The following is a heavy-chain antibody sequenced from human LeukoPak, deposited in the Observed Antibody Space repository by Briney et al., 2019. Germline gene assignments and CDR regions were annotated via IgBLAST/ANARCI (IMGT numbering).Heavy chain of an antibody. CDR2: ISTNGGST. V-gene: IGHV3-64*01. CDR3: ARPLNYDFWSGYYTPLDY. CDR1: GFTFSSYA. Sequence: GGSLRLSCAASGFTFSSYAMHWVRQAPGKGLEYVSSISTNGGSTYYANSVKGRFTISRDNSKNTLYLQMGSLRAEDMAVYYCARPLNYDFWSGYYTPLDYWGQGTLVTVSS. J-gene: IGHJ4*02. D-gene: IGHD3-3*01.